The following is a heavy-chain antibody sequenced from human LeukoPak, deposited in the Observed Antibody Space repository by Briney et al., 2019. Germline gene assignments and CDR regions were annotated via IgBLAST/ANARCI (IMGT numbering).Heavy chain of an antibody. CDR2: IYTGGGT. CDR3: ARESGSGSRGFDY. V-gene: IGHV3-66*01. J-gene: IGHJ4*02. CDR1: GFTVSSIY. D-gene: IGHD3-10*01. Sequence: GGSLRLSCAASGFTVSSIYMNWVRQAPGKGLEGVSVIYTGGGTYYADSVKDRFTISRDNSKNTLYLQMNSLRAEDTAVYYCARESGSGSRGFDYWGQGTLVTVSS.